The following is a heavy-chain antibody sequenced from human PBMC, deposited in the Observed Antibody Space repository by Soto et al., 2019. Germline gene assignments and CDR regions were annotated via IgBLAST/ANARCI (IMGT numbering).Heavy chain of an antibody. CDR2: ISAYNGNT. CDR3: ARDQPAVAAASTFDY. Sequence: ASVKVSCKASGYTFTSYGISWVRQAPGQGLEWMGWISAYNGNTNYAQKLQGRVTMTTDTSTSTAYMELRSLRSDDTAVYYCARDQPAVAAASTFDYCRKGPLVTVSS. V-gene: IGHV1-18*01. J-gene: IGHJ4*02. D-gene: IGHD6-13*01. CDR1: GYTFTSYG.